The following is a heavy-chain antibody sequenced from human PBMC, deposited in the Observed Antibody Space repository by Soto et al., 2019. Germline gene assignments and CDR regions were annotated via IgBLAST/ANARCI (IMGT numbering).Heavy chain of an antibody. CDR1: GFTVSSTY. D-gene: IGHD3-22*01. CDR2: IYSGGST. J-gene: IGHJ3*02. Sequence: GGSLRLSCEASGFTVSSTYMSWVRQAPGKGLEWVSFIYSGGSTSYADSVKGRFIISRDSSKNTLYLQMKSLRAEDTAVYYCARATLFYDSSGYPSHIFDIWGQGTMVTVSS. CDR3: ARATLFYDSSGYPSHIFDI. V-gene: IGHV3-53*01.